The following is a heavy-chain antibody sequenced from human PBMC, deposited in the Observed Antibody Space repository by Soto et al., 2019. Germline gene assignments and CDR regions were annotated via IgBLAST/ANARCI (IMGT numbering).Heavy chain of an antibody. CDR3: ARGDYGDYYDY. CDR1: GGSISSYY. V-gene: IGHV4-59*01. CDR2: IYYSGST. D-gene: IGHD4-17*01. J-gene: IGHJ4*02. Sequence: SETLSLTCTVSGGSISSYYWSWIRQPPGKGLEWIGYIYYSGSTNYNPSLKSRVTISVDTSKNQFSLKLSSVTAADTAVYYCARGDYGDYYDYWGQGTLVTVSS.